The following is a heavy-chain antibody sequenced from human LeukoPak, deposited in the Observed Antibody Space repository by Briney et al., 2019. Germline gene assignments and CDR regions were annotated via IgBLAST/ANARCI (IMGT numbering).Heavy chain of an antibody. CDR1: GYTFTSYG. Sequence: ASVKVFCKASGYTFTSYGISWVRQAPGQGLEWMGGISAYNGNTNYAQKLQGRVTMTTDTSTTTAYMELRSLRSDDTAVYYCARAASGAFYGDLDYWGQGTLVTVSS. J-gene: IGHJ4*02. CDR2: ISAYNGNT. CDR3: ARAASGAFYGDLDY. D-gene: IGHD4-17*01. V-gene: IGHV1-18*01.